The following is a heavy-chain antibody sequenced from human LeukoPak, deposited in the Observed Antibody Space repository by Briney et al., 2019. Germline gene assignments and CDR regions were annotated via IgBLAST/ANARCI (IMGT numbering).Heavy chain of an antibody. CDR2: IKQDGSEK. V-gene: IGHV3-7*04. CDR1: GFTFSSYS. Sequence: PGGSLRLSCAASGFTFSSYSMNWVRQAPGKGLEWVANIKQDGSEKYYVDSVKGRFTISRDNAKNSLYLQMNSLRAEDTAVYYCARGGVASNAFDIWGQGTMVTVSS. J-gene: IGHJ3*02. D-gene: IGHD6-25*01. CDR3: ARGGVASNAFDI.